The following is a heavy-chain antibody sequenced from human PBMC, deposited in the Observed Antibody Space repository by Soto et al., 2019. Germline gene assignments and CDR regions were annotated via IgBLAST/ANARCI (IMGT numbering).Heavy chain of an antibody. CDR3: AQDSGSDVFDI. J-gene: IGHJ3*02. Sequence: QVQLVQSGAEVKKTGSSVKVSCKASGGSFSSYTISWVRQAPGQGLEWMGRIVPMVGRTIYAQKFQGRVAISADKSMTTAYMDFSNLASEDTAMYYCAQDSGSDVFDIWGQGTLVTVSS. CDR1: GGSFSSYT. CDR2: IVPMVGRT. D-gene: IGHD3-10*01. V-gene: IGHV1-69*02.